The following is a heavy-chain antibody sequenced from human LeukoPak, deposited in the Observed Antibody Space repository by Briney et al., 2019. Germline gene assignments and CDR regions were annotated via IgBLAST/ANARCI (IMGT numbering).Heavy chain of an antibody. CDR3: ARDPPVTYYYDSSGPSGSYYGMDV. J-gene: IGHJ6*02. Sequence: ASVKVSCKASGYTFTSYDINWVRQAPGQGLEWMGIINPSGGSTSYAQKFQGRVTMTRDTSTSTVYMELSSLRSEDTAVYYCARDPPVTYYYDSSGPSGSYYGMDVWGQGTTVTVSS. CDR2: INPSGGST. D-gene: IGHD3-22*01. CDR1: GYTFTSYD. V-gene: IGHV1-46*01.